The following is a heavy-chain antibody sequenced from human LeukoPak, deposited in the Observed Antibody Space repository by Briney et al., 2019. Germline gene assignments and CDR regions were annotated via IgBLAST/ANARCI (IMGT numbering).Heavy chain of an antibody. CDR1: GFTFSSYA. D-gene: IGHD3-22*01. J-gene: IGHJ4*02. V-gene: IGHV3-23*01. Sequence: GGSLRLSCAASGFTFSSYAMSWVRQAPGKGLDWVSAISGSGGRTYYADSVKGRFTISRDNSKNALYLQMNSLRAEDTAVYYCAKNYDSSGYFADDYWGQGTLVTVSS. CDR3: AKNYDSSGYFADDY. CDR2: ISGSGGRT.